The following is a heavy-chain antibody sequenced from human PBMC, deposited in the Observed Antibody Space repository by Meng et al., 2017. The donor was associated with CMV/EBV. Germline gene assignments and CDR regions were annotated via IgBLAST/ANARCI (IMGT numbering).Heavy chain of an antibody. CDR1: GFTFSSYG. Sequence: GESLKISCAASGFTFSSYGMHWVRQAPGKGLEWVAFIRYDGSNKYYADSVKGRFTISRDNSKNTLYLQMNSLRAEDTAVYYCAKDPRIFGVVIPLYGRDVGGQGKKGTVSS. CDR2: IRYDGSNK. D-gene: IGHD3-3*01. V-gene: IGHV3-30*02. J-gene: IGHJ6*02. CDR3: AKDPRIFGVVIPLYGRDV.